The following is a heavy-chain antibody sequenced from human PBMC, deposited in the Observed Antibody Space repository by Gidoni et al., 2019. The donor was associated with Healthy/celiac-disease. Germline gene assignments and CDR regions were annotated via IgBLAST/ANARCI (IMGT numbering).Heavy chain of an antibody. CDR2: ISGSGGST. D-gene: IGHD5-12*01. Sequence: EVQLLESGGGLVQPGGSLRLSCAASGFTFSSYAMSWVRQAPGKGLEWVSAISGSGGSTYYADSVKGRFTISRDNSKNTLYLQMNSLRAEDTAVYYCAYGPRFTNGYSGYLPYWGQGTLVTVSS. J-gene: IGHJ4*02. CDR1: GFTFSSYA. CDR3: AYGPRFTNGYSGYLPY. V-gene: IGHV3-23*01.